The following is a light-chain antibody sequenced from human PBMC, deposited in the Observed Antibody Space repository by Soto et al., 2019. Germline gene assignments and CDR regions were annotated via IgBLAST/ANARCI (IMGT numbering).Light chain of an antibody. CDR1: QSLLHSDGNTY. Sequence: EIVMTQTPLSSPVTLGQPASISCRSSQSLLHSDGNTYLSWLQQRPGQPPRLLIYKISERFSGVPERFSGSGAGTDFTLTISRVEAEDGGGYYCLLATPSLWAFGQGPKGEIK. J-gene: IGKJ1*01. CDR3: LLATPSLWA. CDR2: KIS. V-gene: IGKV2-24*01.